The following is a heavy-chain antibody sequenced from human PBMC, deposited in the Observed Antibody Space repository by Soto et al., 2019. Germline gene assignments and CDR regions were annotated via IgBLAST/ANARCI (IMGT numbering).Heavy chain of an antibody. CDR1: GFTFSTYS. Sequence: SCAASGFTFSTYSMNWVRQAPGKGLEWVSYISSSSSTIFYTDSVKGRFTVSRDNAKNSLYLQMNSLRAEDTAVYYCARGSNSYNHPLVYWGQGTLVTVSS. CDR3: ARGSNSYNHPLVY. V-gene: IGHV3-48*01. CDR2: ISSSSSTI. J-gene: IGHJ4*02. D-gene: IGHD3-10*01.